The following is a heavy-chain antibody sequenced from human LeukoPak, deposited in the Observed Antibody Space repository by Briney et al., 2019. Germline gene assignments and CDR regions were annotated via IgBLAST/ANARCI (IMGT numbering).Heavy chain of an antibody. CDR3: AKSDRSSGSNYFDY. D-gene: IGHD3-22*01. J-gene: IGHJ4*02. CDR2: ISYDGSNK. Sequence: GRSLRLSCAASGFTFSSYGMHWVRQAPGKGLEWVAVISYDGSNKYYADSVKGRFTISRDNSKNTLYLQMNSLRAEDTAVYYCAKSDRSSGSNYFDYWGQGTLVTVSS. CDR1: GFTFSSYG. V-gene: IGHV3-30*18.